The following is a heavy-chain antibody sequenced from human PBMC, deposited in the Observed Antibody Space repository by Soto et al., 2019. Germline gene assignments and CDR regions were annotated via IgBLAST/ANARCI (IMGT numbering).Heavy chain of an antibody. V-gene: IGHV1-18*01. Sequence: ASVKVSCKASGYTFTSYGISWVRQAPGQGLEWMGWISAYNGNTNYAQKLQGRVTMTTDTSTSTAYMELRSLRSDDTAVYYCARDRGLMVYAPTYYGMDVWGQGTTVTVSS. D-gene: IGHD2-8*01. CDR2: ISAYNGNT. J-gene: IGHJ6*02. CDR1: GYTFTSYG. CDR3: ARDRGLMVYAPTYYGMDV.